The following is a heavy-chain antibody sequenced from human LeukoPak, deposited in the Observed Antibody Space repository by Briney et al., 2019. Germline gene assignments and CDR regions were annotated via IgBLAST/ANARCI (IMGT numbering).Heavy chain of an antibody. Sequence: ASVKVSCKASGYTFTSYGISWVRQAPGQGLEWMGWISAYNGNTNYAQKLQGRVTMTTDTSTSTAYMELRSLRSDDTAVYYCARDSRITMVRGYDAFDIWGQGTMVTVSS. J-gene: IGHJ3*02. D-gene: IGHD3-10*01. CDR3: ARDSRITMVRGYDAFDI. CDR1: GYTFTSYG. V-gene: IGHV1-18*01. CDR2: ISAYNGNT.